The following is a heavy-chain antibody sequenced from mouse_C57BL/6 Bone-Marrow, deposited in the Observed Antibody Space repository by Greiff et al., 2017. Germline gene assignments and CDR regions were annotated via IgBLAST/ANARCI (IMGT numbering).Heavy chain of an antibody. J-gene: IGHJ1*03. CDR2: LYPRSGNT. V-gene: IGHV1-81*01. Sequence: VQLQESGAELARPGASVKLSCKASGYTFTSYGISWVKQSTGQGLEWIGELYPRSGNTYYNEKFKGKATLTADKSSSTAYMELRSLTSEDSAVYFCARKDYYGSSYLWYFDVWGTGTTVTVSS. CDR1: GYTFTSYG. CDR3: ARKDYYGSSYLWYFDV. D-gene: IGHD1-1*01.